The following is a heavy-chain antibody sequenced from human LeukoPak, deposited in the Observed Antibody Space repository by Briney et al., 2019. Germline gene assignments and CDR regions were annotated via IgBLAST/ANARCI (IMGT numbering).Heavy chain of an antibody. CDR2: IYHGGTT. CDR1: GGSITSSHW. J-gene: IGHJ4*02. D-gene: IGHD4-23*01. V-gene: IGHV4-4*02. CDR3: ATYLYGGDYGSYYFDY. Sequence: SETLSLTCAVSGGSITSSHWWSWARQPPGKGLEWIGEIYHGGTTNYNPSLRSRVTMSVDKSKNQFYLKVSSVTAPDTAVYYCATYLYGGDYGSYYFDYWGQGTLVTVSP.